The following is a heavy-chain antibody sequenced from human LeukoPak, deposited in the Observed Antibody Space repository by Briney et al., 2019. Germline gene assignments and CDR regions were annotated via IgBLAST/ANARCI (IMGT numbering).Heavy chain of an antibody. CDR2: ISGSGGST. Sequence: GSLRLSCAASGFTFSSYAMSWVRQAPGKGLEWVSAISGSGGSTYYADSVKGRFTISRDNSKNSLYLQMNSLRAEDTAVYYCARDRLSMVRGGGMDVWGQGTTVTVSS. J-gene: IGHJ6*02. CDR1: GFTFSSYA. V-gene: IGHV3-23*01. D-gene: IGHD3-10*01. CDR3: ARDRLSMVRGGGMDV.